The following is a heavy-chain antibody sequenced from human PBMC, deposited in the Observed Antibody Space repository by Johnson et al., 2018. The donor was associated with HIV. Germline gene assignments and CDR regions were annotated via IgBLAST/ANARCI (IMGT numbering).Heavy chain of an antibody. Sequence: VQPVESAGGLVQSGGSLSLSCDASRLPVGSNYMLWFRRAPGKGPAWVSVIFRAGDTSYADPVKGRFTISRDNAKNSLYLQMNSLRAEDTAVYYCARGGDDAFDIWGQGTMVTVSS. CDR3: ARGGDDAFDI. D-gene: IGHD3-3*01. J-gene: IGHJ3*02. V-gene: IGHV3-66*01. CDR2: IFRAGDT. CDR1: RLPVGSNY.